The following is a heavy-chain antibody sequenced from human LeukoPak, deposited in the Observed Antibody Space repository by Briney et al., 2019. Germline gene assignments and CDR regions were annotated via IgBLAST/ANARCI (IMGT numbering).Heavy chain of an antibody. V-gene: IGHV3-23*01. CDR2: ISGSAGST. J-gene: IGHJ4*02. CDR3: ARYCSGASCYLGLDY. CDR1: GFTFNNYF. D-gene: IGHD2-2*01. Sequence: PGGSLRLSCAASGFTFNNYFMTWVRQAPGKGLEWVSTISGSAGSTYYADFVKGLFTISRDNSRNTLYLQMNSLRADDTAAYYCARYCSGASCYLGLDYWGQGTLVTVSS.